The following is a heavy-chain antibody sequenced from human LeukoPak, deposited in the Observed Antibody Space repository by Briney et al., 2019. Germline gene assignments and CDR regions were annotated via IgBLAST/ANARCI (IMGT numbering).Heavy chain of an antibody. D-gene: IGHD7-27*01. V-gene: IGHV1-8*01. CDR2: MRPNSGDT. Sequence: ASVKVSCKASGYTFTSYDFNWGRQAPGPRPEWMGWMRPNSGDTGYAQKFPDRVTMTRNTSISTAYMALSSLTSDDTDVYYCARGPPNWGYDYWGPGTLVTVSS. CDR1: GYTFTSYD. CDR3: ARGPPNWGYDY. J-gene: IGHJ4*02.